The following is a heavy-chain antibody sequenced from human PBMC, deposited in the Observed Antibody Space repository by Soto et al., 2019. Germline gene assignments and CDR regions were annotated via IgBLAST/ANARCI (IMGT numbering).Heavy chain of an antibody. J-gene: IGHJ5*02. CDR2: IIPIFGTA. CDR3: ARDEVFCSSSSDVGWFDP. V-gene: IGHV1-69*01. D-gene: IGHD6-6*01. CDR1: GGTFSSYA. Sequence: QVQLVQSGAEVKKPGSSVKVSCKASGGTFSSYAISWVRQAPGQGLEWMGGIIPIFGTANYAQKFQGRVTITADESTSTAYMELSSLRSEDTAVYYCARDEVFCSSSSDVGWFDPWGQGTLVTVSS.